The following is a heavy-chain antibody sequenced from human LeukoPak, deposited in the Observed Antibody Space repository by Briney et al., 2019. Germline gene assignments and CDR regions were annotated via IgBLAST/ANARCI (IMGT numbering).Heavy chain of an antibody. CDR3: ARVPRSYYYYYYMDV. CDR2: IYYSGSN. V-gene: IGHV4-59*01. CDR1: GGSISSYY. J-gene: IGHJ6*03. Sequence: SETPSLTCTVSGGSISSYYWSWIRQPPGKRLEWIGYIYYSGSNNYNPSLKSRVTISVDTSKNQFSLKLSSVTAADTAVYYCARVPRSYYYYYYMDVWGKGTTVTVSS.